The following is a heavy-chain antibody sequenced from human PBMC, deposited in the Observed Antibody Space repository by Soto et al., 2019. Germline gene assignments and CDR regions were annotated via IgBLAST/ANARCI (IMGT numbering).Heavy chain of an antibody. V-gene: IGHV1-18*01. CDR1: GYTFTSYG. J-gene: IGHJ2*01. CDR3: ARGDQRFYSSLSPYFDL. Sequence: ASVKVSCKASGYTFTSYGISWVRQAPGQGLEWMGWISAYNGNTNYAQKLQGRVTMNTDTSTSTAYMELRSLRSEDTAVYYCARGDQRFYSSLSPYFDLWGRGTLVTVSS. D-gene: IGHD6-6*01. CDR2: ISAYNGNT.